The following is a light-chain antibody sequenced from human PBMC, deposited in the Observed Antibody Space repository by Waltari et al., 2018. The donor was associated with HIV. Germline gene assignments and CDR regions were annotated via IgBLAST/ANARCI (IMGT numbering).Light chain of an antibody. J-gene: IGKJ3*01. CDR2: GAS. V-gene: IGKV3-15*01. CDR3: QQQNTLPIT. Sequence: EIVMTQSPATLSVSPGERVTLSCRASQNADPKLTWYQWKAGQPPRLLIYGASYRAFGVPDKFSGSGSGTAFTLTINSVESEDVAVYVCQQQNTLPITFGPGTRLDIK. CDR1: QNADPK.